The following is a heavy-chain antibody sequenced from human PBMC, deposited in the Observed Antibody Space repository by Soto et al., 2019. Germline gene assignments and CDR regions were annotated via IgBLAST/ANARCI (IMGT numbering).Heavy chain of an antibody. D-gene: IGHD5-18*01. CDR1: GFTFSSYA. CDR3: AKVLEAGYGHVPNAFDI. J-gene: IGHJ3*02. V-gene: IGHV3-23*01. Sequence: EVQLLESGGGLVQPGGSLRLSCAASGFTFSSYAMSWVRQAPGKGLEWVSAISGSGGSTYYADSVKGRFTISRDNSKNTLYLQMNSLRVEDTAVYYCAKVLEAGYGHVPNAFDIWGQRTMVTVSS. CDR2: ISGSGGST.